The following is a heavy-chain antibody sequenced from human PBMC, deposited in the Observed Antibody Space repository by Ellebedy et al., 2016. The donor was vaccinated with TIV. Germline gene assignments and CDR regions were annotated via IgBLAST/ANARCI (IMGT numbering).Heavy chain of an antibody. D-gene: IGHD4-23*01. Sequence: GESLKISCAASGFTFSSYGMHWVRQAPGKGLEWVSAISGSGGSTYYADSVKGRFTISRDNSKNTLYLQMNSLRAEDTAVYYCAKDYDDYGGVNWFDPWGQGTLVTVSS. CDR2: ISGSGGST. CDR1: GFTFSSYG. CDR3: AKDYDDYGGVNWFDP. J-gene: IGHJ5*02. V-gene: IGHV3-23*01.